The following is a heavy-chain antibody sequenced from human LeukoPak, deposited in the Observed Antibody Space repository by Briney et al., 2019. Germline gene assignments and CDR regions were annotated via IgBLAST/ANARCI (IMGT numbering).Heavy chain of an antibody. V-gene: IGHV3-9*01. CDR2: ISWNSGSI. D-gene: IGHD5-24*01. J-gene: IGHJ4*02. Sequence: GRSLRLSCSASGFTFDDYAMHWVRQAPGKGLEWVSGISWNSGSIGYADSVKGRFTISRDNAKNSLYLQMNSLRAEDTALYYCAKDMGPIEMATIGFDYWGQGTLVTVSS. CDR3: AKDMGPIEMATIGFDY. CDR1: GFTFDDYA.